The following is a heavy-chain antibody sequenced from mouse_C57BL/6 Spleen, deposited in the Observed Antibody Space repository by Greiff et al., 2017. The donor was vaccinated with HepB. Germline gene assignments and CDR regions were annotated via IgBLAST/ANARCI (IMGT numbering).Heavy chain of an antibody. D-gene: IGHD2-2*01. V-gene: IGHV1-82*01. Sequence: QVQLQQSGPELVKPGASVKISCKASGYAFSSSWMNWVKQRPGKGLEWIGRIYPGDGDTNYNGKFKGKATLTADKSSSTAYMQLSSLTSEDSAVYFCAREDGYDGWAWFAYWGQGTLVTVSA. CDR3: AREDGYDGWAWFAY. CDR1: GYAFSSSW. J-gene: IGHJ3*01. CDR2: IYPGDGDT.